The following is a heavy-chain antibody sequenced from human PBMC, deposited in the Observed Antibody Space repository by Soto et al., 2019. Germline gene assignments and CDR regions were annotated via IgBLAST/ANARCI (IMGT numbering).Heavy chain of an antibody. D-gene: IGHD3-22*01. CDR2: IYSGGST. J-gene: IGHJ4*02. V-gene: IGHV3-53*01. Sequence: GGSLRLSCAASGFTASSNYMSWVRQAPGKGLEWVSVIYSGGSTYYADSVKGRFTISRDNSKNTLYLQMNSLRAEDTAVYYCARNYYDSGGGFDYWSQGTLVTVSS. CDR1: GFTASSNY. CDR3: ARNYYDSGGGFDY.